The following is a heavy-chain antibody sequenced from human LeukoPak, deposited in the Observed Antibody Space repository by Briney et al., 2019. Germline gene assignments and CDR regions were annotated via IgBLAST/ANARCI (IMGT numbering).Heavy chain of an antibody. V-gene: IGHV1-8*03. CDR2: MNPNSGNT. J-gene: IGHJ3*02. D-gene: IGHD4-23*01. CDR1: RYTFTSHD. CDR3: ARRLGLRWDLQAFDI. Sequence: GASVKVSCKASRYTFTSHDINWVRQATGQGLEWMGWMNPNSGNTGYAQKFQGRVTITRNNSISTVYMELSSLRSEDTAVYYCARRLGLRWDLQAFDIWGQGTMVTVPS.